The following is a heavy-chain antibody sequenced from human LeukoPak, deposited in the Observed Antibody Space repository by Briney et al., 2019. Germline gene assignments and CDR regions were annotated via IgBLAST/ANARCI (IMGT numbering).Heavy chain of an antibody. CDR2: ISSSGSTI. CDR3: AKAPNYVWGSYRQFPDYYFDY. D-gene: IGHD3-16*02. J-gene: IGHJ4*02. Sequence: GGSLRLSCAASGFTFSSYEMNWVRQAPGKGLEWVSYISSSGSTIYYADSVKGRFTISRDNSKNTLYLQMNSLRAEDTAVYYCAKAPNYVWGSYRQFPDYYFDYWGQGTLVTVSS. CDR1: GFTFSSYE. V-gene: IGHV3-48*03.